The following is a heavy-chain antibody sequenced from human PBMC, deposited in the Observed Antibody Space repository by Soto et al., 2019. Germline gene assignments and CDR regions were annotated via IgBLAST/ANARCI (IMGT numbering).Heavy chain of an antibody. CDR3: ARGDGGRTLDYFDY. CDR2: IYYSGST. J-gene: IGHJ4*02. V-gene: IGHV4-31*03. Sequence: QVQLQESGPGLVKPSQTLSLTCTVSGGSISSGGYYWSWIRQHPGKGLEWIGYIYYSGSTYYNPSRNSRVTISVDTSKNQFSLKLSSVTAADTAVYCCARGDGGRTLDYFDYWGQGTLVAVSS. CDR1: GGSISSGGYY. D-gene: IGHD2-15*01.